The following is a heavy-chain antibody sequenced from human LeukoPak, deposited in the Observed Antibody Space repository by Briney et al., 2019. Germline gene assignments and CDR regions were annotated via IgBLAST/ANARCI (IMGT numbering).Heavy chain of an antibody. J-gene: IGHJ4*02. CDR2: IKQDGREK. CDR3: ARGVGRRYYYDGSGYYTY. Sequence: GGSLRLSCAASGFTFSDYWVTWARQAPGKGLEWVANIKQDGREKYYMDSVKGRFSISRDNAKNSLYLQMNSLRVEDTAVYYCARGVGRRYYYDGSGYYTYWGQGTLVTVSS. CDR1: GFTFSDYW. V-gene: IGHV3-7*03. D-gene: IGHD3-22*01.